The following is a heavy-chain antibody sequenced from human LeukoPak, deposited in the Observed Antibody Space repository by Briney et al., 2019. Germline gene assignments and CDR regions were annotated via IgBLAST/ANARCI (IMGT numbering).Heavy chain of an antibody. D-gene: IGHD3-22*01. CDR2: INLRGST. CDR1: GGSFNDYY. CDR3: ARDYLYYYDNSDYSSNAFDI. J-gene: IGHJ3*02. Sequence: PSETLSLTCAVYGGSFNDYYWNWIRQPPGKGLEWIGEINLRGSTTYNPSLKSRVTISLDESKNQFSLKLSSVTAADTAVYYCARDYLYYYDNSDYSSNAFDIWGQGTMVTVSS. V-gene: IGHV4-34*01.